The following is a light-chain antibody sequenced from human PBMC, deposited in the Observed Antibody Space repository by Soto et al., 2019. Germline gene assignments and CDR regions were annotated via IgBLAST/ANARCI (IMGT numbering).Light chain of an antibody. J-gene: IGLJ1*01. V-gene: IGLV2-11*01. CDR2: DVT. Sequence: QSALTQPRSVSGSPGQSVTMSCTGTSSDVGGYNYVSWYQQHPGKAPKVIIYDVTKRPSGVPDRFSGSKSDNTASLTISGLQADDEADYYCCSYAGSYTYVFGTGTQLTVL. CDR3: CSYAGSYTYV. CDR1: SSDVGGYNY.